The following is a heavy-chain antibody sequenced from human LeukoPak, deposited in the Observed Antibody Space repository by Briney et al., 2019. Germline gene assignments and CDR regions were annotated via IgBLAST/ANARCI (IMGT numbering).Heavy chain of an antibody. D-gene: IGHD3-16*01. Sequence: QTPSLTCAISGVSLSSHSAAWDSIRHPPTSGLEWLGRTYYISKWFNDYAVSVRSRIIIIPDTSKNQISLQVNSVTPDDTAVCYCARDPVTRGGGWYFDLWGRGTFVTVSS. CDR2: TYYISKWFN. V-gene: IGHV6-1*01. J-gene: IGHJ2*01. CDR3: ARDPVTRGGGWYFDL. CDR1: GVSLSSHSAA.